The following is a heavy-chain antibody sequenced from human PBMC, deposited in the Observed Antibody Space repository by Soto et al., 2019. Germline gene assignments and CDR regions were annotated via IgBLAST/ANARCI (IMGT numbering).Heavy chain of an antibody. CDR3: ARDRLRGYDSSGFYS. J-gene: IGHJ4*02. Sequence: ASVKVSCKASGYTFTSYAMHWVRQAPGQRLEWMGWINAGNGNTKYSQKFEGRVTMTTATSANTVFMELRSLKSDDTAMYYCARDRLRGYDSSGFYSWGQGTMVTVSS. CDR1: GYTFTSYA. CDR2: INAGNGNT. D-gene: IGHD6-25*01. V-gene: IGHV1-3*01.